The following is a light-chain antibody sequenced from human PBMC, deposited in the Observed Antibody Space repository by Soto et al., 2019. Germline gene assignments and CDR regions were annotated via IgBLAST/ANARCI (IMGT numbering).Light chain of an antibody. CDR1: SSDIAIYNF. CDR2: QVT. CDR3: SSYTDSTDYV. V-gene: IGLV2-14*01. J-gene: IGLJ1*01. Sequence: QSALPQPASVSGSPGPSITISCTGTSSDIAIYNFVSWYQQHPGKAPRLMIFQVTNRPSGVSTRCSGSKSGNTASLTISGLQAEDEADDYCSSYTDSTDYVFGTGTQLTVL.